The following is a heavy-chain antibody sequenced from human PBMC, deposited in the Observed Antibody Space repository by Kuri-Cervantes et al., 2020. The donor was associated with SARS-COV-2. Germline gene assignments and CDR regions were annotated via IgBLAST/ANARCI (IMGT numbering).Heavy chain of an antibody. CDR3: ARGLGGTVTPPGMDV. V-gene: IGHV4-4*02. D-gene: IGHD4-17*01. Sequence: GSLRLSCAVSGGSISSSNWWSWVRQPPGKGLEWIGEIYHSGSTNYNPSLKSRVTISVDKSKNQFSLKLSSVTAADTAVYYCARGLGGTVTPPGMDVWGQGTTVTVSS. CDR1: GGSISSSNW. CDR2: IYHSGST. J-gene: IGHJ6*02.